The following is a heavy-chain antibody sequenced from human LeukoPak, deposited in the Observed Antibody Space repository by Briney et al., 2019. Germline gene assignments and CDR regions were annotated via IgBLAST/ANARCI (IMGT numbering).Heavy chain of an antibody. J-gene: IGHJ4*02. CDR2: IRESGGST. CDR1: GFTFSSYA. D-gene: IGHD6-13*01. Sequence: GGSLRLSCVASGFTFSSYAMSWVRQAPGKGLEWVSAIRESGGSTHYADSVKGRFTISRDNSKNTLYLQMDSLRAEDTAVYYCAKTKPYGTTWYGGIDWGQGALVTVSS. V-gene: IGHV3-23*01. CDR3: AKTKPYGTTWYGGID.